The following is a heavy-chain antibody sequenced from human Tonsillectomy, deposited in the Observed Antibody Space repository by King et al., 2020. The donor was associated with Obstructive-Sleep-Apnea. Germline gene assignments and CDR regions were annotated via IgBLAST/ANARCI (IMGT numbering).Heavy chain of an antibody. D-gene: IGHD1-26*01. J-gene: IGHJ4*02. V-gene: IGHV3-11*01. CDR2: ISSSGNTI. CDR1: GFTFSDYY. CDR3: ASRPIVGAPWIAY. Sequence: VQLVESGGGLVKPGGSLRLSCAASGFTFSDYYMSWIRQAPGKGLEWVSYISSSGNTIYYADSVKGRFTISRDNAKNSLYLQMNSLRAEDTAVYYCASRPIVGAPWIAYWGRGPLVTVPS.